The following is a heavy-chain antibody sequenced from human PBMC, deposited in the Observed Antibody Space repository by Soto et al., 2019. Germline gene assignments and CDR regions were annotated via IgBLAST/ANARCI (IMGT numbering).Heavy chain of an antibody. Sequence: PGGSLRLSCAASVFTFSSYSMNWVRQAPGKGLEWVSYISSSSSTIYYADSVKGRFTISRDNAKNSLYLQMNSLRDEDTAVYYCARDSPPKSSGSQGHFDYWGQGTLVTVSS. D-gene: IGHD3-22*01. CDR3: ARDSPPKSSGSQGHFDY. J-gene: IGHJ4*02. CDR2: ISSSSSTI. V-gene: IGHV3-48*02. CDR1: VFTFSSYS.